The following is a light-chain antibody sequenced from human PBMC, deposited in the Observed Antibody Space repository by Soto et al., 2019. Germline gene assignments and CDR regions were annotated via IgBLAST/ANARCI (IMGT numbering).Light chain of an antibody. J-gene: IGKJ4*01. V-gene: IGKV4-1*01. CDR1: QSVLYSSNNKNF. CDR2: WAS. CDR3: QQYNTTPLT. Sequence: DIVMTQSPDSLAVSLGERATINCKSSQSVLYSSNNKNFLAWYQQKPGQPPKLLIYWASTWESGVPDRFSGSGSGTDFTLTIITLQAEDVAVYYCQQYNTTPLTFGGGTKVEIK.